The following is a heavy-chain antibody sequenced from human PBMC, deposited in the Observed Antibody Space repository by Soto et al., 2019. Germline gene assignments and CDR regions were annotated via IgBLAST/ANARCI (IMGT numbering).Heavy chain of an antibody. D-gene: IGHD6-6*01. CDR3: ARLVYDTRPNYMYFDF. Sequence: SDTLSLTCAVSGVSISSGNWWTWVRQTPQRGLEYIGEIFHDGTANYYPSFERRVAISVDTSKNQFSLKLTSVTAADTAIYFCARLVYDTRPNYMYFDFWGQGALVTVSS. CDR2: IFHDGTA. CDR1: GVSISSGNW. J-gene: IGHJ4*02. V-gene: IGHV4-4*02.